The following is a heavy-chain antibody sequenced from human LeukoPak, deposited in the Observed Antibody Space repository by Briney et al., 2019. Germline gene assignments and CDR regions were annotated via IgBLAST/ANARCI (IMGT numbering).Heavy chain of an antibody. V-gene: IGHV3-66*01. CDR3: AREGNYYGSGSYIGY. CDR2: IYSGGST. Sequence: PGGSLRLSCAASGFTVSSNYMSWVRQAPGKGLEWVSGIYSGGSTYYADSVKGRFTISRDNSKNTLYLQMNSLRAEDTAVYYCAREGNYYGSGSYIGYWGQGTLVTVSS. D-gene: IGHD3-10*01. J-gene: IGHJ4*02. CDR1: GFTVSSNY.